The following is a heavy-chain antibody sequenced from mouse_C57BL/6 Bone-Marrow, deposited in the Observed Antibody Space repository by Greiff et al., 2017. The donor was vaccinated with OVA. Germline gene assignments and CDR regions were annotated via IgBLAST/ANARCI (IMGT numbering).Heavy chain of an antibody. V-gene: IGHV2-5*01. CDR3: AKNCDGYYYAMDY. J-gene: IGHJ4*01. Sequence: VKLVESGPGLVQPSQSLSITCTVSGFSLTSYGVHWVRQSPGKGLEWLGVIWRGGSTDYNAAFMSRLSITKDNSKSQVFFKMNSLQADDTAIYYCAKNCDGYYYAMDYWGQGTSVTVSS. CDR2: IWRGGST. CDR1: GFSLTSYG.